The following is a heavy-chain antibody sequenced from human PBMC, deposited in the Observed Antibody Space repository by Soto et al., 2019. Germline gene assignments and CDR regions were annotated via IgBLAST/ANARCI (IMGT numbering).Heavy chain of an antibody. Sequence: PSETLSITCAVYGGSFSGYYWSWIRQPPGKGLEWIGEINHSGSTNYNPSLKSRVTISVDTSKNQFSLKLSSVTAADTAVYYCARGSPAIFGVVISFWFDPWGQGTLVT. CDR1: GGSFSGYY. J-gene: IGHJ5*02. CDR3: ARGSPAIFGVVISFWFDP. CDR2: INHSGST. D-gene: IGHD3-3*01. V-gene: IGHV4-34*01.